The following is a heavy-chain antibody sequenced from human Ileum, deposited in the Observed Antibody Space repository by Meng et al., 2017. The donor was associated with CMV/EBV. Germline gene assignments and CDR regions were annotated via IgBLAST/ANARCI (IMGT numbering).Heavy chain of an antibody. V-gene: IGHV2-5*01. J-gene: IGHJ6*02. Sequence: SGPTLVKPTQTLTLTCTFSGFSLSTSGVGVGWSRQTPGKALECLTLIYWNDDKRYIPSLKSRLTNTKDTSNNEVVLTMNNMDPVDPATYYCAHKVPELALAVRYYYYYYGMDVWGQGTTVTVSS. CDR2: IYWNDDK. D-gene: IGHD6-13*01. CDR1: GFSLSTSGVG. CDR3: AHKVPELALAVRYYYYYYGMDV.